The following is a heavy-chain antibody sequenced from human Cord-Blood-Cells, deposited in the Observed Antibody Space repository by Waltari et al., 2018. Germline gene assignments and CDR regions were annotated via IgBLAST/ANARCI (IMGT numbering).Heavy chain of an antibody. CDR1: GGSFSGYY. Sequence: QVQLQQWGAGLLKPSETLSLTCAVYGGSFSGYYLSWLRPPPGKGLEWIGEINHSGSTNYNPSLKSRVTISVDTSKNQFSLKLSSVTAADTAVYYCATPGSYDSSGYYYNAFDIWGQGTMVTVSS. CDR3: ATPGSYDSSGYYYNAFDI. J-gene: IGHJ3*02. D-gene: IGHD3-22*01. CDR2: INHSGST. V-gene: IGHV4-34*01.